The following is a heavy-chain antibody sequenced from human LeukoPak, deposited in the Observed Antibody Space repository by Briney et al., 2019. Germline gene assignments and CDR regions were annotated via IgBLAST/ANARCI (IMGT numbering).Heavy chain of an antibody. D-gene: IGHD6-13*01. CDR2: IRYDGTNK. CDR3: ARDSIKQQLVLVNYYYYMDV. Sequence: PGGSLRLSCAASGFTFSTYGMHWVRQAPGKGLEWVAFIRYDGTNKYYADSVKGRFTISRDNAKNSLYLQMNSLRAEDTAVYYCARDSIKQQLVLVNYYYYMDVWGKGTTVTISS. J-gene: IGHJ6*03. V-gene: IGHV3-30*02. CDR1: GFTFSTYG.